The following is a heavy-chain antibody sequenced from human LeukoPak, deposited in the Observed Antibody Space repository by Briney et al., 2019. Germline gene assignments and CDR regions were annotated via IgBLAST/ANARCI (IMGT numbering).Heavy chain of an antibody. CDR1: YGSVSSYY. D-gene: IGHD2-21*02. V-gene: IGHV4-4*07. CDR3: ARDDGGGYSAF. Sequence: SETLSLTCTISYGSVSSYYWTWIRQPAGKGLEWIGRMYTSGSTNYNPSLKSRVTMSVDTSKNQFSLKLSSVTAADTAVYYCARDDGGGYSAFWGQGTLVTVSS. CDR2: MYTSGST. J-gene: IGHJ4*02.